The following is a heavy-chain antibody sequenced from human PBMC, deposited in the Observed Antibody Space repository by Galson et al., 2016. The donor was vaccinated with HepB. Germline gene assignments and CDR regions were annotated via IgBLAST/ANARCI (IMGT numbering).Heavy chain of an antibody. V-gene: IGHV1-69*13. CDR1: GGTFGSYT. CDR2: IIPIFGTT. Sequence: SVKVSCKASGGTFGSYTISWVRQAPGQGLEWMGGIIPIFGTTNYAQKFQGRVTVTADESTRTAYMDLTSLTSEDTAVYYCAQFCSTTSCDEAGYYPGMDVWGQGTTVTVSS. D-gene: IGHD2-2*01. J-gene: IGHJ6*02. CDR3: AQFCSTTSCDEAGYYPGMDV.